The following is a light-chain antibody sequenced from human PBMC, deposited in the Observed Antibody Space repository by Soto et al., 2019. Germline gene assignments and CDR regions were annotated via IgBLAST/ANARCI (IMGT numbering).Light chain of an antibody. CDR3: QQYNNWPALT. CDR1: QSVSSN. J-gene: IGKJ4*01. V-gene: IGKV3-15*01. Sequence: EIVMTQSPATLSVSPGERATLSCRASQSVSSNLAWYQQKPGQAPRLLIYGASTRATGIPARFSGSRSGTEFTLTIRSLQSEDFAVSYCQQYNNWPALTFGGGTKVEIK. CDR2: GAS.